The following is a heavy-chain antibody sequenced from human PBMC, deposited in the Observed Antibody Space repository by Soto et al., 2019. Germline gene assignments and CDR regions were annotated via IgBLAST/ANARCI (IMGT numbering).Heavy chain of an antibody. V-gene: IGHV4-59*01. CDR2: IYYSGST. CDR1: GGSISSYY. Sequence: PSETLSLTCTVSGGSISSYYWSWIRQPPGKGLEWIGYIYYSGSTNYNPSLKSRVTISVDTSKNQFSLKLSSVTAADTAVYYCGRDRVVVVVAAMGKLDYYYYYGMDVWGQGTTVTVSS. J-gene: IGHJ6*02. D-gene: IGHD2-15*01. CDR3: GRDRVVVVVAAMGKLDYYYYYGMDV.